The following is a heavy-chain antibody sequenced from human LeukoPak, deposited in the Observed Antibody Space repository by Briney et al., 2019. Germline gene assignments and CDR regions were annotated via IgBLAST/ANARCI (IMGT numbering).Heavy chain of an antibody. CDR2: ISYDGSNK. D-gene: IGHD3-22*01. CDR1: GFTFSSYA. V-gene: IGHV3-30-3*02. CDR3: AKLRDYDSCGYPDY. J-gene: IGHJ4*02. Sequence: QSGGSLRLSCAASGFTFSSYAMHWVRQAPGKGLEWVAVISYDGSNKYYADSVKGRFTISRDNSKNTLYLQMNSLRAEDTAVYYCAKLRDYDSCGYPDYWGQGTLVTVSS.